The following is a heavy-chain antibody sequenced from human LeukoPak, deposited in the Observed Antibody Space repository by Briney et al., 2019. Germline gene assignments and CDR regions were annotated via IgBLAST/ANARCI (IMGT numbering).Heavy chain of an antibody. CDR1: GFTFSDYY. J-gene: IGHJ4*02. CDR2: ISSSGSML. V-gene: IGHV3-11*04. D-gene: IGHD2-2*01. Sequence: GGSLRLSCTVSGFTFSDYYMSWVRQAPGKGLEWVSYISSSGSMLHYADSVEGRFTISRDNGKSSLYLQMSSLRVEDTAVYYCGKGYCSSTSCPLDYWGQGTLVTVSS. CDR3: GKGYCSSTSCPLDY.